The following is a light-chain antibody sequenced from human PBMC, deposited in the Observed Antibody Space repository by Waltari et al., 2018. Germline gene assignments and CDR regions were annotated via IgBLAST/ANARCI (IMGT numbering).Light chain of an antibody. Sequence: DIQMTQSPSTLSASVGDRVTITCRASQSISSWLAWYQQKPGKAPKLLIYRASSLESGVPSSCSGSGSGTEFTLTISSLQPDDFATYYCEQYNTYSYTFGQGTKLEIK. V-gene: IGKV1-5*03. CDR3: EQYNTYSYT. CDR1: QSISSW. CDR2: RAS. J-gene: IGKJ2*01.